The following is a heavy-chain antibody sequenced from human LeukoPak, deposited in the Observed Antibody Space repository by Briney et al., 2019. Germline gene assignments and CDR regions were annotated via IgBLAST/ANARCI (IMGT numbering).Heavy chain of an antibody. J-gene: IGHJ4*02. D-gene: IGHD1-26*01. Sequence: GGSLRLSCAASGFTFSNAWMNWVRQAPGKGLEWVSAISGSGGSTYYADSVKGRFTISRDNSKNTLYLQMNSLRAEDTAVYYCAKPGHYSGSYYRVYYFDYWGQGTLVTVSS. CDR3: AKPGHYSGSYYRVYYFDY. V-gene: IGHV3-23*01. CDR2: ISGSGGST. CDR1: GFTFSNAW.